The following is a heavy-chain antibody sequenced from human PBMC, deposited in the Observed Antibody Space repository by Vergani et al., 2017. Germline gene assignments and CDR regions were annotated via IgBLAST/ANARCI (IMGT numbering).Heavy chain of an antibody. CDR3: AKDLGTSSGGGWFDP. V-gene: IGHV3-9*02. Sequence: EVQLEESGGGLVLPGRSLRLSCVASGFTSAGYGMHWVRQAPGKGLEWVSGISWNSNSIGYADSVKGRFTISRDNAKNSLYLQMNSLRAEDTALYYCAKDLGTSSGGGWFDPWGQETLVTVSS. CDR1: GFTSAGYG. D-gene: IGHD6-6*01. CDR2: ISWNSNSI. J-gene: IGHJ5*02.